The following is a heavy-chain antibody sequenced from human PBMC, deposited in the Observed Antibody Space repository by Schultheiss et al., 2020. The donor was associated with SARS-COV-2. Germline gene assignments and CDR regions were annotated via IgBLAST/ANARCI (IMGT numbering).Heavy chain of an antibody. CDR3: AHYPHNWNVY. Sequence: TLSLTCTVSGDSIGGSSWAWIRQPPGKGLEWLALIDWEDTKYYSTSLKTRLTISKDTSKNQVVLTMTNMDPVDTATYYCAHYPHNWNVYWGQGTLVTVSS. D-gene: IGHD1-20*01. CDR1: GDSIGGSS. V-gene: IGHV2-70*12. J-gene: IGHJ4*02. CDR2: IDWEDTK.